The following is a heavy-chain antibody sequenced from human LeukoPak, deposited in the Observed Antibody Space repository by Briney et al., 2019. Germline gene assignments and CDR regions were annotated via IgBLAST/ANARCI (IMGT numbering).Heavy chain of an antibody. CDR3: ATADWESFYFDS. CDR2: TSYSGGT. D-gene: IGHD1-26*01. V-gene: IGHV4-31*03. J-gene: IGHJ4*02. CDR1: GGSVSSGGYY. Sequence: SETLSLTCTVSGGSVSSGGYYWNWIRQHPGKGLEWIGITSYSGGTYYNPSLMSRITISVDRSQNQLSLKMRVVTAADTAVYFCATADWESFYFDSWGQGALVAVSS.